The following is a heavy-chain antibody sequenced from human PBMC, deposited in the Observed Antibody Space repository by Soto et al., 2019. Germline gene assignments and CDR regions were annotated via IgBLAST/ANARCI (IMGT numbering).Heavy chain of an antibody. CDR2: INPSGGST. CDR1: GYTFTSYY. Sequence: ASVKVSCKASGYTFTSYYMHWVRQAPGQGLEWMGIINPSGGSTSYAQKFQGRVTMTRDTSTSTVYMELSSLRSEDTAVYYCAREAEGWAGDHYYYYGMDVWGQGTTVTVSS. D-gene: IGHD7-27*01. CDR3: AREAEGWAGDHYYYYGMDV. V-gene: IGHV1-46*01. J-gene: IGHJ6*02.